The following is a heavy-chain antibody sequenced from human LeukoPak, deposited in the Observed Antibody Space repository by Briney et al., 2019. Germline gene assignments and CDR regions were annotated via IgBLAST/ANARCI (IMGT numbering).Heavy chain of an antibody. V-gene: IGHV3-48*01. CDR2: ISSSSSSI. CDR3: ARREVGPLDY. CDR1: GFTFSRYS. D-gene: IGHD1-26*01. Sequence: GVSLRLSCAVSGFTFSRYSMNWVRQAPGKGLEWVSYISSSSSSIYYADSVKGRFTISRDNAKNLLYLQMNSLRAEDTAVYYCARREVGPLDYWGEGTLVTVSS. J-gene: IGHJ4*02.